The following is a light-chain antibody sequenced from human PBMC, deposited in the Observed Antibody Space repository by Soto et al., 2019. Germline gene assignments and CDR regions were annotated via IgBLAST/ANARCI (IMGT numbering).Light chain of an antibody. V-gene: IGKV3-11*01. Sequence: EIVLTQSPATLSLSPGERATLSCRASQSVSSYLAWYQQKPGQAPRLLIYDASNRATGIPARFSGSGAGTDFTLPISSLEPEDFAVFYCQQRSTWPSTFGQGTKVEIK. CDR2: DAS. CDR3: QQRSTWPST. CDR1: QSVSSY. J-gene: IGKJ1*01.